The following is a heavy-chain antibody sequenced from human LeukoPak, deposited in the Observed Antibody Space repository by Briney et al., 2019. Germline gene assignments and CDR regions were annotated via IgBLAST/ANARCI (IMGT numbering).Heavy chain of an antibody. D-gene: IGHD1-26*01. CDR2: IYYSGST. Sequence: SETLSLTCGVSGYSISGAYYWGWIRQPPGKGLEWIGTIYYSGSTYYNPSLKSRVAISVDTSKSQFSLKPNSVTAADTAVYYCARQLSGKYLQYFDYWGRGTLVTVSS. CDR1: GYSISGAYY. V-gene: IGHV4-38-2*01. CDR3: ARQLSGKYLQYFDY. J-gene: IGHJ4*02.